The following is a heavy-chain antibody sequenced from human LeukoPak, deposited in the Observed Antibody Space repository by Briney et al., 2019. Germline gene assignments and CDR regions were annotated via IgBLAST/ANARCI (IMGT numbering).Heavy chain of an antibody. CDR2: IYSGGST. J-gene: IGHJ4*02. CDR1: GIAFSSNY. Sequence: GGSLRLSCAASGIAFSSNYMSWVRQAPGKGLEWVSVIYSGGSTYYADSVTGRFTISRDDSKNTLYLQMNSMRAEDTAVYYCARGGSYNRGYFDYWGQGTLVTVSS. D-gene: IGHD5-24*01. CDR3: ARGGSYNRGYFDY. V-gene: IGHV3-53*01.